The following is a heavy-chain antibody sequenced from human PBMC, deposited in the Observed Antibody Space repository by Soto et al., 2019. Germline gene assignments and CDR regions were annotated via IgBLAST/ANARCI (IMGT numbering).Heavy chain of an antibody. V-gene: IGHV3-30*18. J-gene: IGHJ5*02. Sequence: ESGGGVVQPGRSLRLSCAASGFTFSSYGMHWVRQAPGKGLEWVAVISYDGRNKYYADSVKGRFTISRDNSKNTLYLQMNSLRAEATAVYYCAKRHKGGSGSSTVGDPWGQGTLVTVSS. D-gene: IGHD3-10*01. CDR1: GFTFSSYG. CDR2: ISYDGRNK. CDR3: AKRHKGGSGSSTVGDP.